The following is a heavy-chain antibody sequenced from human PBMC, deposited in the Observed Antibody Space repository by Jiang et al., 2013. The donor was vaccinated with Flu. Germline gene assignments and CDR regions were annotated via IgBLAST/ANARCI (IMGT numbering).Heavy chain of an antibody. CDR3: TTDMDGAQNFFVY. CDR1: GFDFSGHA. Sequence: VQLLESGGGVVQPGRSLRLSCVASGFDFSGHAIHLVRQAPGRGLEWVTTISFDGRSKYYADSVQGRFTISRDNSRNTLYLEMNSLRAEDSAVYYCTTDMDGAQNFFVYWGQGALVTVSS. V-gene: IGHV3-30*04. D-gene: IGHD1-26*01. CDR2: ISFDGRSK. J-gene: IGHJ4*02.